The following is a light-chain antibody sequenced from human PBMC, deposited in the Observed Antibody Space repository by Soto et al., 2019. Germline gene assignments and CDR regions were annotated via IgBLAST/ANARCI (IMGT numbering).Light chain of an antibody. V-gene: IGLV2-11*01. J-gene: IGLJ1*01. CDR1: SSDVCGYNY. CDR3: CSYAGXFYV. Sequence: QSFLTQPRSVSGSPVQSVTISCTGTSSDVCGYNYFSWYQQHPGKSPKLMIYDVSKRPSGFPDRFSGSKSVNTASLTISGLQAEDEADYYRCSYAGXFYVVGTGTKVXV. CDR2: DVS.